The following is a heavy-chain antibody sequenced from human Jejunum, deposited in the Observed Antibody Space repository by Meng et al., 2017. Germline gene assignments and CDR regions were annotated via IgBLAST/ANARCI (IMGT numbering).Heavy chain of an antibody. J-gene: IGHJ4*02. D-gene: IGHD3-10*01. CDR1: GFTFSSQL. CDR2: IGGSGDTT. Sequence: EVQLLESGGGLAQPGESLRLSCEASGFTFSSQLMSWVCQAPGKGLEWVSCIGGSGDTTYYADSVKGRFTISRDNSKNTLYLQMNSLRAEDTAVYYCARKFGGDFWGQGTLVTVSS. CDR3: ARKFGGDF. V-gene: IGHV3-23*01.